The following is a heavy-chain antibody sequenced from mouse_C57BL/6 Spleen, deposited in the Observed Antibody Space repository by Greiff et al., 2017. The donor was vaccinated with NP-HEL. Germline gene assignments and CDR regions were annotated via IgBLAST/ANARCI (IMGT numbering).Heavy chain of an antibody. Sequence: EVQRVESGGGLVKPGGSLKLSCAASGFTFSDYGMHWVRQAPEKGLEWVAYISSGSSTIYYADTVKGRFTISRDNAKNTLFLQMTSLRSEDTAMYYCARPDITTEEYFDVWGTGTTVTVSS. CDR3: ARPDITTEEYFDV. J-gene: IGHJ1*03. V-gene: IGHV5-17*01. CDR2: ISSGSSTI. CDR1: GFTFSDYG. D-gene: IGHD1-1*01.